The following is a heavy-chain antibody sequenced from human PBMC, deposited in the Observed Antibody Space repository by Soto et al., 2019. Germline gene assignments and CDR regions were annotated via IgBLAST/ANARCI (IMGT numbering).Heavy chain of an antibody. J-gene: IGHJ6*02. Sequence: SETLSLTCTVSGASISDSSYFWGWIRQPPGKGLECIGSIYYSGITHYNPSLKSRVTISVDTSKNQFSLKLSSVTAADTAVYYCARHRKYYDILTGYYIPSHMDVWGQGTTVTVSS. CDR1: GASISDSSYF. CDR2: IYYSGIT. V-gene: IGHV4-39*01. D-gene: IGHD3-9*01. CDR3: ARHRKYYDILTGYYIPSHMDV.